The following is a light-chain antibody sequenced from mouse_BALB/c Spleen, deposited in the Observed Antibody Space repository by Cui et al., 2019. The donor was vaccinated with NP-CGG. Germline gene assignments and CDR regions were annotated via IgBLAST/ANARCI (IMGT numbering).Light chain of an antibody. CDR1: TGTVTTSNY. Sequence: QAVVTSEPALTTSPGETVTLTCRSSTGTVTTSNYANWVQEKPDHLFTGLIGGTNNRVPGVPARFSGSLIGDKAALTITGAQTEDEAIYFCALWYSNHWVFGGGTKLTVL. V-gene: IGLV1*01. CDR2: GTN. CDR3: ALWYSNHWV. J-gene: IGLJ1*01.